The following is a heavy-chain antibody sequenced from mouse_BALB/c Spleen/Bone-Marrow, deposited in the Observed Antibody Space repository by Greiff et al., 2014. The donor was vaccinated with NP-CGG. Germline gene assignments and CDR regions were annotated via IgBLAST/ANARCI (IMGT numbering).Heavy chain of an antibody. D-gene: IGHD1-2*01. J-gene: IGHJ2*01. CDR2: ISYSGST. Sequence: VHVKQSGPSLVKPSQTLSLTCSVSGDSITSGYWNWIREFPGNKLEYMGYISYSGSTYYNPSLKSRISITRDTSKNHYYLQLNSVTAEDSATYYCATYDGYYFDYWGQGTTLTVSS. CDR1: GDSITSGY. CDR3: ATYDGYYFDY. V-gene: IGHV3-8*02.